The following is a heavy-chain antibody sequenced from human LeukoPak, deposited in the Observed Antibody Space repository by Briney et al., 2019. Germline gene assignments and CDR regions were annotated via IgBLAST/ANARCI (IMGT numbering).Heavy chain of an antibody. CDR1: GFTFSSYS. D-gene: IGHD3-22*01. V-gene: IGHV3-21*01. J-gene: IGHJ4*02. CDR3: ARDFYYDSSGYVALYYFDY. Sequence: GGSLRLSCAASGFTFSSYSMNWVRQAPGKGLEWGSSISSSSRYIYYADSVKGRFTISRDNAKNSLYLQMNSLRAEDTAVYYCARDFYYDSSGYVALYYFDYWGQGTLVTVSS. CDR2: ISSSSRYI.